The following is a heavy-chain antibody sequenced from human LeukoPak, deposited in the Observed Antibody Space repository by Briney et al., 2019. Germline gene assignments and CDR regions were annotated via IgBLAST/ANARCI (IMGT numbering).Heavy chain of an antibody. J-gene: IGHJ4*02. V-gene: IGHV4-39*07. Sequence: SETLSLTCTVSGGSISSSSYYWGWIRQPPGKGLEWIGSIYYSGSTYYNPSLKSRVTISVDTSKNQFSLKLSSVTAADTAVYYCARENHYDSSGPFDYWGQGTLVTVSS. CDR1: GGSISSSSYY. D-gene: IGHD3-22*01. CDR2: IYYSGST. CDR3: ARENHYDSSGPFDY.